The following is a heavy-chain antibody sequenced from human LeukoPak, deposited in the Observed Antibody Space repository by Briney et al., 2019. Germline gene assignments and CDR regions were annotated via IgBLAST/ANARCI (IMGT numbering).Heavy chain of an antibody. CDR3: AKDSSALPGGSRILQH. V-gene: IGHV3-23*01. J-gene: IGHJ1*01. CDR1: GFTFSSYA. Sequence: GGSLRLSCAASGFTFSSYAMSWVRQAPGKGLEWVSAISGSGGSTYYADSVKGRFTISRDNSKNTLYLQMNSLRAEDTAVYYCAKDSSALPGGSRILQHWGQGTLVTVSS. CDR2: ISGSGGST. D-gene: IGHD2-15*01.